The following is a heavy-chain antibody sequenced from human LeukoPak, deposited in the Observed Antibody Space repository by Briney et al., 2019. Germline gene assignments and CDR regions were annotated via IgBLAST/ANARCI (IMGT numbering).Heavy chain of an antibody. CDR1: GFTFSSYS. CDR2: ISSSSYI. CDR3: AGGHRSGYYPIDD. Sequence: KPGGSLRLSCAASGFTFSSYSMNWVRQAPGKGLEWVSSISSSSYIYYADSVKGRFTISRDNAKNSLYLQMNSLRAEDTAVYYCAGGHRSGYYPIDDWGQGTLVTVSS. V-gene: IGHV3-21*01. D-gene: IGHD3-22*01. J-gene: IGHJ4*02.